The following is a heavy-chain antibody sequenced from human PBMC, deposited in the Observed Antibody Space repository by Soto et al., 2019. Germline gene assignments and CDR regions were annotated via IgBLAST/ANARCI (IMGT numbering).Heavy chain of an antibody. J-gene: IGHJ6*02. V-gene: IGHV3-30*18. D-gene: IGHD6-13*01. CDR3: AKASLYSSSWYATIKAEYYYGMDV. CDR2: ISYDGSNK. Sequence: PGGSLRLSCAASGFTFSSYGMHWVRQAPGKGLEWVAVISYDGSNKYYADSVKGRFTISRDNSKNTLYLQMNSLRAEDTAVYYCAKASLYSSSWYATIKAEYYYGMDVWGQGNTVTVSS. CDR1: GFTFSSYG.